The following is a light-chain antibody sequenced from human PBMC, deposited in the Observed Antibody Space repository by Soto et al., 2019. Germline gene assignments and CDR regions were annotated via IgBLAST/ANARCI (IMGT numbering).Light chain of an antibody. J-gene: IGLJ2*01. V-gene: IGLV1-40*01. Sequence: QSVLTQPPSVSGAPGQRVTVSCTGSSSNIGAGHHVHWYQQLPGTAPKLLIYNNDNRPSGVPDRFSGSKSGTSASLAISGLQAEDEAEYYCQFYDTSLSDVLFGGGTKVTVL. CDR1: SSNIGAGHH. CDR2: NND. CDR3: QFYDTSLSDVL.